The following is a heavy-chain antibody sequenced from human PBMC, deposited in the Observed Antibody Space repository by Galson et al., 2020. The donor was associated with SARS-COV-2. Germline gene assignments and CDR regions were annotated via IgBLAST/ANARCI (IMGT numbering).Heavy chain of an antibody. CDR3: ARNRIERDNNDHFYILDV. J-gene: IGHJ6*02. V-gene: IGHV4-31*02. CDR1: GGSISRSYYF. Sequence: ASETLSLTCSVSGGSISRSYYFWSWVRQRPGKGLEWIGDIFYTGNTYYNPSLKSRVSLSLDRSKNQFSLKLNSVTVADTAMYYCARNRIERDNNDHFYILDVWGQGTTVTVSS. CDR2: IFYTGNT. D-gene: IGHD1-1*01.